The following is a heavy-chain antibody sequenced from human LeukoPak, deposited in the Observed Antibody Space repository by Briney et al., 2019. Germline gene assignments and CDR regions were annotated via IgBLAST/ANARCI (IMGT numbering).Heavy chain of an antibody. CDR2: ISTYNGNT. J-gene: IGHJ3*02. V-gene: IGHV1-18*01. CDR3: ARGPFGTDAFDI. Sequence: GASLKVSCKASGYTFNNYGISWMRQAPGQGLEWMGWISTYNGNTYHAQKLQGRVTMTTDTSTTTAYMELRSLRSDDTAVYYCARGPFGTDAFDIWGQGTMVTVSS. CDR1: GYTFNNYG. D-gene: IGHD3-10*01.